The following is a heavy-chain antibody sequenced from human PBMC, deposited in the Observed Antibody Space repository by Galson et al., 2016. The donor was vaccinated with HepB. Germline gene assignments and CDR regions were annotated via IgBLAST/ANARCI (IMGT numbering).Heavy chain of an antibody. CDR2: IIGSSDLI. CDR1: GLTFSNNW. V-gene: IGHV3-48*02. J-gene: IGHJ5*02. D-gene: IGHD6-19*01. CDR3: ARGSTGSDTWFGP. Sequence: SLRLSCAGSGLTFSNNWMTWVRQAPGKGLEWLSYIIGSSDLIHYADSVKGRFTITRDSAKNSLYLQMNSLRDEDTAVYYCARGSTGSDTWFGPWGQGTLVTVSS.